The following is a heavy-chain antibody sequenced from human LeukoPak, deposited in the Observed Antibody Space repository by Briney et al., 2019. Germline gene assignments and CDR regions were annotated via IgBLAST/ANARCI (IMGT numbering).Heavy chain of an antibody. CDR1: GFTFSSSS. CDR3: AKEIFSGLLYIDY. CDR2: ITDAVGST. D-gene: IGHD5-12*01. Sequence: GGSLRVSCAASGFTFSSSSIRWVRQDPGKGLEWVSAITDAVGSTHYADSVKGRFTISSDNSKNTVYLQMNSLRPEDMAVYYCAKEIFSGLLYIDYWGQGTLVTVSS. J-gene: IGHJ4*02. V-gene: IGHV3-23*01.